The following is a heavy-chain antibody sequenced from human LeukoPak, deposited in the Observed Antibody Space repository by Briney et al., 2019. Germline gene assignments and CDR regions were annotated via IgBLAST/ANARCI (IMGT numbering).Heavy chain of an antibody. V-gene: IGHV3-21*01. Sequence: PGGSLRLSCAASGFTFSSYSMNWVRQAPGKGLEWVSSISSSSSYIYYADSVKGRFTISRDNAKNSLYLQMNSLRAEDTAVYYCASSSIAAAGNPDYWGQGTLVTVSS. J-gene: IGHJ4*02. CDR2: ISSSSSYI. CDR1: GFTFSSYS. CDR3: ASSSIAAAGNPDY. D-gene: IGHD6-13*01.